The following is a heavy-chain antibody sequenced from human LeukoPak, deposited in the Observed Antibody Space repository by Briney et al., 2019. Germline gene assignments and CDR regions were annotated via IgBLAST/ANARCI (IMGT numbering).Heavy chain of an antibody. Sequence: GGSLRLSCAASGFTFSSYAMSWVRQAPGKGLEWVSAISGSGGSTYYADSVKGRFTISRDNSKNTLYLQMNSLRAEDTAVYYCAKDRNCGWYPAYYFDYWGQGTLVTVSS. CDR2: ISGSGGST. D-gene: IGHD6-19*01. CDR3: AKDRNCGWYPAYYFDY. V-gene: IGHV3-23*01. J-gene: IGHJ4*02. CDR1: GFTFSSYA.